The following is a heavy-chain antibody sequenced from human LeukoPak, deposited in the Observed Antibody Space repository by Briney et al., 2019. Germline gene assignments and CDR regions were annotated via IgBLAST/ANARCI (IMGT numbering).Heavy chain of an antibody. CDR1: GFTFSNYM. V-gene: IGHV3-74*01. Sequence: GGSLRLSCAASGFTFSNYMMHWVRQAPGKGLVWVSRIKSDGITITYADSVKGRFTISRDNAKNTLYLQMNSLRAGDTAVYYCAKAFSGGKWTPDYWGQGTLVTVSS. CDR2: IKSDGITI. CDR3: AKAFSGGKWTPDY. J-gene: IGHJ4*02. D-gene: IGHD3-3*02.